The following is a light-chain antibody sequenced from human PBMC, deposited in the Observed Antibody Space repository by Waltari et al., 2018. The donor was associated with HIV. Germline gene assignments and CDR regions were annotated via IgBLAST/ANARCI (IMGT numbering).Light chain of an antibody. CDR1: NIGSKS. Sequence: SYVLTQPPSVSVAPGKTARIACGGNNIGSKSVPWYQQKPGQAPVLVIYYDSDRPSGIPERCSVANSGETGNLTISRVEAGDEVDYYCQVWDSSSDTYVFGTGTKVTVL. J-gene: IGLJ1*01. CDR3: QVWDSSSDTYV. CDR2: YDS. V-gene: IGLV3-21*04.